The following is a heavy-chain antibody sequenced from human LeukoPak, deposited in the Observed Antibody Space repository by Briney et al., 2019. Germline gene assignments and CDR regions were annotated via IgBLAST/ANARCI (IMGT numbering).Heavy chain of an antibody. CDR1: GGSVSSYY. CDR3: ADDFGD. Sequence: SETLSLTCSVSGGSVSSYYWTWIRQPAGKGLEWIGRIYPSGTTHYNPSLKSRVTISVDTSKNQFSLKVISVTAADTAVYYCADDFGDWGQGTLVTVSS. V-gene: IGHV4-4*07. J-gene: IGHJ4*02. D-gene: IGHD4-17*01. CDR2: IYPSGTT.